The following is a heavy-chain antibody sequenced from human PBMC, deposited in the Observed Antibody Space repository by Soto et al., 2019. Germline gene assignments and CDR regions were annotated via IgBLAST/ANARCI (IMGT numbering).Heavy chain of an antibody. Sequence: QVQLVQSGAEVKKPGASVKVSCKASGYSFATYGFSWVRQAPGHGLECVGWISAHNGDTHYSQKFQGRVTLTTDTSTNTGYMELRSLTSDDTAVYFCAIEPIYYNDGSGYYPLGHWGQGTLVTVSS. CDR3: AIEPIYYNDGSGYYPLGH. D-gene: IGHD3-22*01. J-gene: IGHJ4*02. CDR1: GYSFATYG. CDR2: ISAHNGDT. V-gene: IGHV1-18*04.